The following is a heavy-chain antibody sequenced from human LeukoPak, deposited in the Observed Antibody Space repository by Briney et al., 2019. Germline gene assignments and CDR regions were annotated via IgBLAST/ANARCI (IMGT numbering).Heavy chain of an antibody. Sequence: PGGSLRLSCTASGFTFADFAVSWVRQAPGKGLQWIGLIRTEAVGGATEYATSVRGRFTVSGDDSKGIAYLQMNSLKTEDTGVYYCARMMPGMDVWGQGTTATVSS. V-gene: IGHV3-49*04. D-gene: IGHD2-2*01. J-gene: IGHJ6*02. CDR1: GFTFADFA. CDR2: IRTEAVGGAT. CDR3: ARMMPGMDV.